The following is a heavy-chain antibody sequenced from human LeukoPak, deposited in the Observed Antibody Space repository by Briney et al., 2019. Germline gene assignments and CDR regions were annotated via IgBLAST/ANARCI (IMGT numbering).Heavy chain of an antibody. CDR2: IKQDGNEK. J-gene: IGHJ6*02. Sequence: GGSLRLSCAASAFTFSSYWMSWVRQAPGKGLEWVANIKQDGNEKYYVDSVKGRFTISRDNAKNSLYLQMNSLRAEDTAVYYCARDRITMIVVVTNSGMDVWGQGTTVTVSS. CDR1: AFTFSSYW. V-gene: IGHV3-7*03. CDR3: ARDRITMIVVVTNSGMDV. D-gene: IGHD3-22*01.